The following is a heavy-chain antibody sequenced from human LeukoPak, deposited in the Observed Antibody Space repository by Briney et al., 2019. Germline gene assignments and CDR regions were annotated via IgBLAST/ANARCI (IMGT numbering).Heavy chain of an antibody. CDR2: IYSGGST. Sequence: GGSLRLSCAASRVTVGNNYMNWVRQAPGKGLEWVSLIYSGGSTHYADSVKGRFTISRDNSKNTLYLQMNSLRVDDTAVYYCARDPPAVAANTYGWGQGNLVTVSS. CDR3: ARDPPAVAANTYG. V-gene: IGHV3-66*01. J-gene: IGHJ4*02. D-gene: IGHD6-6*01. CDR1: RVTVGNNY.